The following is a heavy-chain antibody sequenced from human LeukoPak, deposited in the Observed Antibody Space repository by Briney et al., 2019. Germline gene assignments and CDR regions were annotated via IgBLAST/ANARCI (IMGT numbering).Heavy chain of an antibody. V-gene: IGHV3-7*03. Sequence: GGSLRLSCAASGFTFSSYWMSWVRQAPGKGLEWVANIKQDGSEKYYVDSVKGRFTISRDNAKNSLYLQMNSLRAEDTAVYYCARDALYSSGFNWFDPWGQGTLVTVSS. J-gene: IGHJ5*02. D-gene: IGHD6-19*01. CDR1: GFTFSSYW. CDR3: ARDALYSSGFNWFDP. CDR2: IKQDGSEK.